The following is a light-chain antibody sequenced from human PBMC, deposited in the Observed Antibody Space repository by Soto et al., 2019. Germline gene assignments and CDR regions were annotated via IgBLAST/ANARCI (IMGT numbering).Light chain of an antibody. CDR2: GNS. Sequence: QSVLTQPPSVSGAPGQRVTISCTGSNSNIGAGYDVHWYQQLPGTAPKLLIYGNSNRPSGVPVRFSGSKSGTSASLAITGLQAEDEADYYCQSYDSSLRGSVFGGGTKLTVL. CDR3: QSYDSSLRGSV. V-gene: IGLV1-40*01. CDR1: NSNIGAGYD. J-gene: IGLJ2*01.